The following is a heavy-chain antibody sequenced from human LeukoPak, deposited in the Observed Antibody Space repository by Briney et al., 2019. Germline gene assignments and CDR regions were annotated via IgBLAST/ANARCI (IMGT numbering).Heavy chain of an antibody. Sequence: GGSLSLSCAASGFTFSSHSMSWVRQAPGKGPEWVSAISTGGGVTFYADSVKGRFTVSRDQSKNTLFLQMTTLRAEDTAVYYCAKHRAPVPGSSSKNPTAYLEDSGQGTLVTVSS. CDR2: ISTGGGVT. V-gene: IGHV3-23*01. J-gene: IGHJ4*02. CDR3: AKHRAPVPGSSSKNPTAYLED. CDR1: GFTFSSHS. D-gene: IGHD6-19*01.